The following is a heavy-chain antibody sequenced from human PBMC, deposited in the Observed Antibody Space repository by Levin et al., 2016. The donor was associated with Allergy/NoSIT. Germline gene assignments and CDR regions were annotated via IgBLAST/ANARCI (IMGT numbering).Heavy chain of an antibody. V-gene: IGHV1-2*02. Sequence: WVRQAPGQGLEWMGWINPNSGGTNYAQKFQGRVTMTRDTSISTAYLELSRLRSDDTAVYYCARDWANSGFGYGPIYWGQGTLVTVSS. D-gene: IGHD5-12*01. CDR2: INPNSGGT. J-gene: IGHJ4*02. CDR3: ARDWANSGFGYGPIY.